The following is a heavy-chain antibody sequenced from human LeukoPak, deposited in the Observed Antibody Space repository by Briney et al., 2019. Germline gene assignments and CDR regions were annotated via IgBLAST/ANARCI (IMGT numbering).Heavy chain of an antibody. V-gene: IGHV3-23*01. J-gene: IGHJ4*02. CDR3: AKGTSSSCYSAPNY. CDR2: IRGSGGIT. Sequence: GGSLRLSCAVSGFTFSSYAMNWVRQAPGKGLEWVSTIRGSGGITYYANSVKGRFTISRDNSKNTLSLQLNSLRAEDTAVYYCAKGTSSSCYSAPNYWGQGTLVTVSS. CDR1: GFTFSSYA. D-gene: IGHD2-15*01.